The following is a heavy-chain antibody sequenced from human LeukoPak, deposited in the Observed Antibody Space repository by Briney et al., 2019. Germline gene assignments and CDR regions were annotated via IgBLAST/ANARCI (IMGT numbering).Heavy chain of an antibody. Sequence: PGGSLRLSCAASGFTFSSYGMHWVRQAPGKGLEWVAVISYDGSNKYYADSVKGRFTISRDNSKNTLYLQMNSLRAEDTAVYYCAKDPSSGYQTLYFDYWGQGTLVTVSS. CDR3: AKDPSSGYQTLYFDY. V-gene: IGHV3-30*18. D-gene: IGHD3-22*01. CDR1: GFTFSSYG. J-gene: IGHJ4*02. CDR2: ISYDGSNK.